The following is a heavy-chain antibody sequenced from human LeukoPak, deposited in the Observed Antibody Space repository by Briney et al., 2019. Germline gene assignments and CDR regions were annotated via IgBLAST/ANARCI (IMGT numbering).Heavy chain of an antibody. CDR3: ARGDTAMSYYYYGMDV. J-gene: IGHJ6*02. Sequence: GGSLRLSCAASGFTFSSYWMSWVRQAPGKGLEWVAVIWYDGSNKYYADSVKGRFTISRDNSKNTLYLQMNSLRAEDTAVYYCARGDTAMSYYYYGMDVWGQGTTVTVSS. CDR1: GFTFSSYW. D-gene: IGHD5-18*01. CDR2: IWYDGSNK. V-gene: IGHV3-33*08.